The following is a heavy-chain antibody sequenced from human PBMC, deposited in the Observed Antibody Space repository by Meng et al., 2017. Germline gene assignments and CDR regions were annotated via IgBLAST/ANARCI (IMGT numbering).Heavy chain of an antibody. CDR2: IKSETDGGTP. CDR3: QWLSTHPPDC. J-gene: IGHJ4*02. D-gene: IGHD3-22*01. Sequence: LVGAGWGLVKPGESLMLSCAASGFTFSNAWMSWVRQAPGKGLEWVGRIKSETDGGTPDYAAPVKDRFTISRDDSKNILYLHMNSLETEDTAVYYCQWLSTHPPDCWGQGTLVTVSS. V-gene: IGHV3-15*01. CDR1: GFTFSNAW.